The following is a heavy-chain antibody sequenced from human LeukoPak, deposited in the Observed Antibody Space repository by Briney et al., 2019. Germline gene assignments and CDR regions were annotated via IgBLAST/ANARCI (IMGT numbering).Heavy chain of an antibody. CDR1: GYTFTTYD. CDR2: MNPNSGNT. Sequence: ASVEVSCKASGYTFTTYDIHWVRQATGQGLEWMGWMNPNSGNTGYAQEFQGRVSMTRDTSISTAYMGLSSLTSEDTAVYYCARKIGAFGVWGQGTTVTVSS. D-gene: IGHD3-3*01. V-gene: IGHV1-8*02. CDR3: ARKIGAFGV. J-gene: IGHJ6*02.